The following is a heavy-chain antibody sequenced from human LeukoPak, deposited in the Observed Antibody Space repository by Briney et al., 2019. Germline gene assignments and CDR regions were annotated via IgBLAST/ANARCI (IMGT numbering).Heavy chain of an antibody. CDR3: ARAYDSCGYDLDY. J-gene: IGHJ4*02. D-gene: IGHD3-22*01. CDR1: GGTFSSYA. CDR2: IIPIFGTA. V-gene: IGHV1-69*05. Sequence: ASVKVSCKASGGTFSSYAISWVRQAPGQGLEWMGGIIPIFGTANYAQKFQGRVTITTDESTSTAYMEPSSLRSEDTAVYYCARAYDSCGYDLDYWGQGTLVTDSS.